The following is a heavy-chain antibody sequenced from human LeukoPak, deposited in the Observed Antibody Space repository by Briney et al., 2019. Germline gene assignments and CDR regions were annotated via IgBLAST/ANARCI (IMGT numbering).Heavy chain of an antibody. CDR3: ARGREATVTTFDY. V-gene: IGHV4-31*03. CDR1: GGSISSGGYY. CDR2: IYYSGST. Sequence: PSQTLSLTCTVSGGSISSGGYYWSWLRPHPGKGLEWIGYIYYSGSTYYNPSLKSRVTISVDTSKNQFSLKLSSVAAADTAVYYCARGREATVTTFDYWGQGTLVTVSS. D-gene: IGHD4-17*01. J-gene: IGHJ4*02.